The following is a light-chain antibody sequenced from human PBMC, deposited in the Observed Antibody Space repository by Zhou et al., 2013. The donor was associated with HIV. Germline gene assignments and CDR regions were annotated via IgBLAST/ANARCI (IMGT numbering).Light chain of an antibody. CDR1: QSVSYSY. Sequence: EIVLTQSPGTLSLSPGERATLSCRASQSVSYSYLAWYQQKPGQAPRLLIYGISSRATGIPDRFSGSGSGTDFTLTISRLEPEDFAMYYCQQYGSSPITFGQGTRLETK. J-gene: IGKJ5*01. V-gene: IGKV3-20*01. CDR3: QQYGSSPIT. CDR2: GIS.